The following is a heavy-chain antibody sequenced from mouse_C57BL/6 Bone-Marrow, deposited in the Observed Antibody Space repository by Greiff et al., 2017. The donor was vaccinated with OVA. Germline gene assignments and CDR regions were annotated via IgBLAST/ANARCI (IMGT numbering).Heavy chain of an antibody. Sequence: LKQSGAELVRPGSSVKLSCKDSYFAFMASAMHWVKQRPGHGLEWIGSFTIYSDATEYSENFKGKATLTANTSSSTAYMELSSLTSEDSAVYYCARGASTTSLSLAYWGQGTLVTVSA. CDR2: FTIYSDAT. CDR1: YFAFMASA. CDR3: ARGASTTSLSLAY. D-gene: IGHD1-1*01. V-gene: IGHV1-49*01. J-gene: IGHJ3*01.